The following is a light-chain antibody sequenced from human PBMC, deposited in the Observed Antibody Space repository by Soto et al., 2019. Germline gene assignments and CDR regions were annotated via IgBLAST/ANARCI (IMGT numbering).Light chain of an antibody. J-gene: IGKJ1*01. V-gene: IGKV1-5*01. CDR2: DAS. CDR3: QHYNSYSRT. Sequence: DIQMTQSPSTLSASVGDRVTITCRASQSVNRYLTWYQQKSGKAPNLLIYDASNLQSGVPSRFSGSGSGTDFTLTISNLQPEDFATYYCQHYNSYSRTFGQGTKVEI. CDR1: QSVNRY.